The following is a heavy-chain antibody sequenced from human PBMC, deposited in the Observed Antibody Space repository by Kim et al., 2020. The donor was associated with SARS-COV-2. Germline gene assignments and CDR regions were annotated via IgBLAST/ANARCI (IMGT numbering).Heavy chain of an antibody. CDR3: MKGGWGWIWDH. J-gene: IGHJ4*02. CDR1: GFTFTGYA. D-gene: IGHD2-2*03. CDR2: IDGSDGTT. V-gene: IGHV3-23*01. Sequence: GSLRLSCTTSGFTFTGYAMSWVRQALGKGLEWVSSIDGSDGTTYYVDSVKGRFTISRDNSKNTLYLQMNSLRADDTAVYYCMKGGWGWIWDHWGQGTRV.